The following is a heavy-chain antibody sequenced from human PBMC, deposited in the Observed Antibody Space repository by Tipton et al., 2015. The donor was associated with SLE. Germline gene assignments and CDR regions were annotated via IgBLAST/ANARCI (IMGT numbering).Heavy chain of an antibody. CDR1: GYTFTSYD. V-gene: IGHV1-18*01. CDR2: MNPNSGNT. J-gene: IGHJ5*02. CDR3: ARGAPPYCSSTSCPEWFDP. D-gene: IGHD2-2*01. Sequence: QLVQSGAEVKKPGASVKVSCKASGYTFTSYDINWVRQATGQGLEWMGWMNPNSGNTNYAQKLQGRVTMTTDTSTSTAYMELRSLRSDDTAVYYCARGAPPYCSSTSCPEWFDPWGQGTLVTVSS.